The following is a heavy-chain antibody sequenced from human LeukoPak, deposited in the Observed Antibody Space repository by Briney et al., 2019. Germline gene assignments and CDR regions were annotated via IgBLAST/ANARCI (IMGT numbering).Heavy chain of an antibody. V-gene: IGHV3-33*01. CDR1: GFTFSSYG. CDR3: ARDWYSSSWGY. CDR2: IWYDGSNK. Sequence: PGGSLRLSCAASGFTFSSYGMHWVRQAPGKGLEWVAVIWYDGSNKYCADSVKGRFTISRDNSKNTLYLQMNSLRAEDTAVYYCARDWYSSSWGYWGQGTLVTVSS. J-gene: IGHJ4*02. D-gene: IGHD6-13*01.